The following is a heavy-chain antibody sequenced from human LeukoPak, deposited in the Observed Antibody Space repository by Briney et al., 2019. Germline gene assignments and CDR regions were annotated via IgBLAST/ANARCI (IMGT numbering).Heavy chain of an antibody. CDR1: GFTFSSYG. Sequence: GGSLRLSCAASGFTFSSYGMHWVRQAPGKGLEWVAVISYDGSNKYYADSVKGRFTISRDNSKNTLYLQMNSLRAEGTAVYYCEKLVVWFGEYYFDYWGQGTLDTVSS. CDR2: ISYDGSNK. J-gene: IGHJ4*02. V-gene: IGHV3-30*18. CDR3: EKLVVWFGEYYFDY. D-gene: IGHD3-10*01.